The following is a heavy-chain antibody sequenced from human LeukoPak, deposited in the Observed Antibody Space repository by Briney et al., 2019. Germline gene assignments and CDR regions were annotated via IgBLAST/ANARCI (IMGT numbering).Heavy chain of an antibody. Sequence: GGSLRLSCAASGFTFSDYYMSWIRQAPGKGLEWVSYISSNGSTIYYADSVKGRFTISRDNAKNSLYLQMNSLRAEDTAVYYCARERRITMIVVVDAFDIWGQGTMVTVSS. CDR1: GFTFSDYY. CDR2: ISSNGSTI. CDR3: ARERRITMIVVVDAFDI. D-gene: IGHD3-22*01. J-gene: IGHJ3*02. V-gene: IGHV3-11*04.